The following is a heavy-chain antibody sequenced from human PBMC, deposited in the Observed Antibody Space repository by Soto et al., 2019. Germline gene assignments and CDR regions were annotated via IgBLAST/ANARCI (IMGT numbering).Heavy chain of an antibody. J-gene: IGHJ4*02. CDR1: GGTFSSYS. CDR3: ARGAAGIAVAGPSYYFGY. Sequence: QVQLVQSGAEVKKPGSSVKVSCKASGGTFSSYSISWVRQAPGQRLEWMGRIIPILGIANYAQKLQGRVTITADKSTSTAYMELSSLRSEDTAVYYCARGAAGIAVAGPSYYFGYWGQGTLVTVSS. V-gene: IGHV1-69*02. CDR2: IIPILGIA. D-gene: IGHD6-19*01.